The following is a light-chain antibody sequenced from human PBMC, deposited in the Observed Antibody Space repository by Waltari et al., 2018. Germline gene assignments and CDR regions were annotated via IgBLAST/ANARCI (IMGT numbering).Light chain of an antibody. CDR2: AAS. CDR1: QTISTS. Sequence: DIQMTQTPSSLSASVRDKVALTCRTSQTISTSLNWYQVKPGQAPKLLIYAASRLSDGVPSRFSGSGSGTDFTLTISSLRPEDFATYYCQETSSTLLTFGPGTTVDVK. V-gene: IGKV1-39*01. J-gene: IGKJ3*01. CDR3: QETSSTLLT.